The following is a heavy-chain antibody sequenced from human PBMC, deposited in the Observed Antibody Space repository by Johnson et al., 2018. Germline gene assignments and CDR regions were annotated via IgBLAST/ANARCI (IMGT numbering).Heavy chain of an antibody. Sequence: VQLVESGGGLVPXGGSLRLXCAASGFTFSSYGMHWVRQAPGKGLEWVAVISYDGSNKYYADSVKGRFTISRDNSKNTRYRQMNSLRAEDTAVYYWARDVVTHYGMDVWGQGTTVTVSS. D-gene: IGHD2-15*01. V-gene: IGHV3-30*03. CDR1: GFTFSSYG. J-gene: IGHJ6*02. CDR3: ARDVVTHYGMDV. CDR2: ISYDGSNK.